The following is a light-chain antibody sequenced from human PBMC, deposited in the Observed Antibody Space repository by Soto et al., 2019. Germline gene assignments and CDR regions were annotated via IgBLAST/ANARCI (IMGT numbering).Light chain of an antibody. V-gene: IGKV3-15*01. CDR2: VAY. CDR1: QGVSSN. Sequence: EIVMTQSPATLSVFPGERATLSCRASQGVSSNLAWSQQKHGQAPTLLLYVAYPSATGVPARFSGSGSGAEFTTTISSLQSEYFAVYYWQQYSIWPLTFGGGTKVEIK. CDR3: QQYSIWPLT. J-gene: IGKJ4*01.